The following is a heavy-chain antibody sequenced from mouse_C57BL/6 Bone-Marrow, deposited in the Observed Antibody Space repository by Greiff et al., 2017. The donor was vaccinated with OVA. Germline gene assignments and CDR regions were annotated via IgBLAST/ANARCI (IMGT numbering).Heavy chain of an antibody. D-gene: IGHD1-1*01. CDR1: GFSLTSYA. CDR3: ARKDYGSSYYAMDY. CDR2: IWTGGGT. V-gene: IGHV2-9-1*01. Sequence: VQLVESGPGLVAPSQSLSITCTVSGFSLTSYAISWVRQPPGKGLEWLGVIWTGGGTNYNSALKSRLSISKDNSKSQVFLKMNSLQTDDTARYYCARKDYGSSYYAMDYWGQGTSVTVSS. J-gene: IGHJ4*01.